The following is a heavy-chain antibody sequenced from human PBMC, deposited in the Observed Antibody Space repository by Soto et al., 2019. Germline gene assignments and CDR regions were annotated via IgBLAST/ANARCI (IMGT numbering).Heavy chain of an antibody. CDR3: ASGKWLRSGAPFDY. CDR2: INHSGST. D-gene: IGHD5-12*01. CDR1: GGSFSGYY. V-gene: IGHV4-34*01. Sequence: QVQLQQWGAGLLKPSETLSLTCAVYGGSFSGYYWSWIRQPPGKGLEWIGEINHSGSTNYNPSLKSRVTISVDTSKNQFSLKLSSVTAADTAVYYCASGKWLRSGAPFDYWGQGTLVTASS. J-gene: IGHJ4*02.